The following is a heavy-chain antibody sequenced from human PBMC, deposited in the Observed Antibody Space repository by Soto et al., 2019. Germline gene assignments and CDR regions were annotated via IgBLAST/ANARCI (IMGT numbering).Heavy chain of an antibody. CDR1: GGSITSGAYS. CDR2: ISQSGAT. CDR3: ARGICKIEQMIYGFYFDH. V-gene: IGHV4-30-2*01. D-gene: IGHD2-8*01. J-gene: IGHJ4*02. Sequence: TLSLTFPVSGGSITSGAYSGSGIPQQPGKVLEFLVYISQSGATSYNPPLERRVTISMDRSKNAFSLNLSSVTADDTAVYYCARGICKIEQMIYGFYFDHWGRGTLVTAPQ.